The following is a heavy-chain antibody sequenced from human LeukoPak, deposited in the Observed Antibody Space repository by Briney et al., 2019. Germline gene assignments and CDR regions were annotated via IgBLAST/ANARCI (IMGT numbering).Heavy chain of an antibody. D-gene: IGHD1-26*01. CDR1: GGTFSMHG. CDR2: IIPIFGTV. Sequence: SVKVSCKASGGTFSMHGISWVRQAPGQGPEWMGRIIPIFGTVNYSQKFQGRVTVTTDESTSTAYMELSSLRSEDTAVYYCARDSLNSGSYSVDYYMDVWGKGTTVTVSS. J-gene: IGHJ6*03. V-gene: IGHV1-69*05. CDR3: ARDSLNSGSYSVDYYMDV.